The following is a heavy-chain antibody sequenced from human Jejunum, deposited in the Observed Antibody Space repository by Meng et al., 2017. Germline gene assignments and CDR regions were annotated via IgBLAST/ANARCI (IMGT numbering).Heavy chain of an antibody. J-gene: IGHJ4*02. V-gene: IGHV3-48*03. D-gene: IGHD5-24*01. Sequence: GESLKISCAASGFTFSTYEMNWVRQAPGKGLEWVAYISSSGTGVQYADSVKGRFTISRDKAKNSLYLQMNSLRAEDTAVYYCARDLRGGFLNFDYWGQGTLVTVSS. CDR1: GFTFSTYE. CDR2: ISSSGTGV. CDR3: ARDLRGGFLNFDY.